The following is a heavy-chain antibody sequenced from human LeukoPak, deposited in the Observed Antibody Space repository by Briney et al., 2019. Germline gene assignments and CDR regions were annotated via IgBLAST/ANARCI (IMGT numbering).Heavy chain of an antibody. CDR2: INHSGST. D-gene: IGHD3-10*01. V-gene: IGHV4-39*07. CDR3: ARLRGVMVYYYYYMDV. J-gene: IGHJ6*03. CDR1: GGSISSSSYY. Sequence: SETLSLTCTVSGGSISSSSYYWGWIRQPPGKGLEWIGEINHSGSTNYNPSLKSRVTISVDTSKNQFSLKLSSVTAADTAVYYCARLRGVMVYYYYYMDVWGKGTTVTISS.